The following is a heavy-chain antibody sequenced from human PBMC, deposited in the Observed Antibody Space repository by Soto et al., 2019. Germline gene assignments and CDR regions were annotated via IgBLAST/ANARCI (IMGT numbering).Heavy chain of an antibody. CDR3: ARGPGGPDGPGDY. D-gene: IGHD2-15*01. J-gene: IGHJ4*02. Sequence: QVQLVQSGAEVKKPGASVKVSCKASGYTFTSYAMNWVRQAPGQRLEWMGWINAGNGNTKYSQKIQGRVTITRDTSASTADKEVSSLRSEDTAVYYCARGPGGPDGPGDYWGQGTLVTVSS. CDR1: GYTFTSYA. CDR2: INAGNGNT. V-gene: IGHV1-3*01.